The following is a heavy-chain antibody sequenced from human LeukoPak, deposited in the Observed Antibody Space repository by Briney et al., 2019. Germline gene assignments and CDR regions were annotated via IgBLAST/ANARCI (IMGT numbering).Heavy chain of an antibody. D-gene: IGHD3-3*01. V-gene: IGHV1-2*02. CDR3: ATVPERRFLEWLPLVY. CDR1: GYTFTGYY. Sequence: ASVKVSCKASGYTFTGYYVHWVRQAPGQGLEWMGWINPNSAGTNYAQKFQGGVTMTRDTSISTAYMELSRLRSDDTAVYYCATVPERRFLEWLPLVYWGQGTLVTVSS. CDR2: INPNSAGT. J-gene: IGHJ4*02.